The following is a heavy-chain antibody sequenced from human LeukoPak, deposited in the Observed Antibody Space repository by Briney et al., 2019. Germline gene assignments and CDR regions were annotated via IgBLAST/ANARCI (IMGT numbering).Heavy chain of an antibody. CDR1: GYTFTGYY. CDR2: INPNSGGT. J-gene: IGHJ3*02. V-gene: IGHV1-2*06. D-gene: IGHD1-26*01. CDR3: ASMLGAHDAFDI. Sequence: GASAKVSCKASGYTFTGYYMHWVRQAPGQGLEWMGRINPNSGGTNYAQKFQGRVTMTRDTSISTAYMELSRLRSDDTAVYYCASMLGAHDAFDIWGQGTMVTVSS.